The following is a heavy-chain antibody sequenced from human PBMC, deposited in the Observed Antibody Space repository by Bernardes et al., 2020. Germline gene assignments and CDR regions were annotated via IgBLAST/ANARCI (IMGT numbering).Heavy chain of an antibody. J-gene: IGHJ4*02. CDR1: GYTFTTYD. Sequence: ASVKVSCKASGYTFTTYDISWVRQAPGQGLEWMGWISAQNDYTKYAQNLQGRVTMTTDTSTSTAYMVLGSLRSDDTAVYYCARTVTMFQGLTFFDYWGQGSLVTVSS. V-gene: IGHV1-18*01. D-gene: IGHD3-10*01. CDR2: ISAQNDYT. CDR3: ARTVTMFQGLTFFDY.